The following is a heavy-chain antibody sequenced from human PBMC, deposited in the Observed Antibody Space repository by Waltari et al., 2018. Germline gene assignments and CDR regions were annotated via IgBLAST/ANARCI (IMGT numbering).Heavy chain of an antibody. J-gene: IGHJ4*02. Sequence: EFQLVQSGAGRKKPWATVIISCKVAGYTFTASYMHWVQQAPGKGLEWMGIVYPEDGETIYAQKFQGRVTITADTSTDTAYLELSSLRSEDTAVYYCATGGWYRHYFDYWGQGTLVTVSS. CDR2: VYPEDGET. V-gene: IGHV1-69-2*01. CDR1: GYTFTASY. D-gene: IGHD6-19*01. CDR3: ATGGWYRHYFDY.